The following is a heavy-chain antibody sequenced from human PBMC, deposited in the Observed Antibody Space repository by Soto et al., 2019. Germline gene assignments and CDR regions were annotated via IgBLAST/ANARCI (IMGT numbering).Heavy chain of an antibody. V-gene: IGHV2-5*02. CDR3: AHKGPEDWPLDY. J-gene: IGHJ4*02. CDR2: IYWDDSK. Sequence: ITLKESGPTLVRPTQTLTLTCGFSGFSLSTSGVGVGWIRQPPGKALEWLAVIYWDDSKHYSPSLRSRLTITKDTSKNQVVLTMTNMDPMDTGTYYCAHKGPEDWPLDYWVQGTLVTVSS. CDR1: GFSLSTSGVG. D-gene: IGHD3-9*01.